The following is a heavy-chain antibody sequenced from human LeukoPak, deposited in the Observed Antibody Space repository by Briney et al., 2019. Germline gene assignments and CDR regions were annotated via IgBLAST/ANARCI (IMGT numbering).Heavy chain of an antibody. CDR1: GFTFSSYW. J-gene: IGHJ4*02. CDR2: INWNGGNT. CDR3: VRGAGTGYSSDS. Sequence: GGSLRLSCAASGFTFSSYWMSWVRQAPGKGLEWVSGINWNGGNTGYADSVKGRFTISRDNAKNSLYLQMNSLRAEDTAVYYCVRGAGTGYSSDSWGQGTLVTVSS. D-gene: IGHD3-9*01. V-gene: IGHV3-20*04.